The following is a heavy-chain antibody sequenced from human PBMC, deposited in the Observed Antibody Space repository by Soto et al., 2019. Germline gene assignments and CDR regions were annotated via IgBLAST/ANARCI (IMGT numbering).Heavy chain of an antibody. CDR1: GGSISSSSYY. D-gene: IGHD4-17*01. J-gene: IGHJ5*02. V-gene: IGHV4-39*01. Sequence: QLQLQESGPGLVKPSETLSLTCTVSGGSISSSSYYWGWIRQPPGKGLEWIGSIYYSGSTYYNPSLKSRVTTTVDTSKNQFSMMRSSVTAEDSAVYYWARHWLRCWLDPLGQGTLVTVSS. CDR2: IYYSGST. CDR3: ARHWLRCWLDP.